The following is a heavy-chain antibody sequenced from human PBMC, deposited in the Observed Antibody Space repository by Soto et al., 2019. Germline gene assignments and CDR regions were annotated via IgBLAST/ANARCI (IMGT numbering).Heavy chain of an antibody. D-gene: IGHD5-18*01. CDR3: TTSLRYSHGQT. CDR2: VKSKSYGGTA. CDR1: GFTFSDAW. J-gene: IGHJ5*02. Sequence: GGSLRLSCAASGFTFSDAWMIWVRQAPGKGLEWVGRVKSKSYGGTADYSAPVKGRLTISRDDSKNTLYLQMNSLITEDTGVYYCTTSLRYSHGQTWGQGTLVTVSS. V-gene: IGHV3-15*07.